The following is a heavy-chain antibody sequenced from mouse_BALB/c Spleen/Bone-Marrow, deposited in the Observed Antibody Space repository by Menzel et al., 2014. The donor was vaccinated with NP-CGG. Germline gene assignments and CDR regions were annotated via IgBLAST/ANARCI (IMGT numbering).Heavy chain of an antibody. J-gene: IGHJ1*01. CDR3: ARGGLRYFDV. CDR1: GFTFSSYA. V-gene: IGHV5-6-5*01. Sequence: EAKLMESGGGLVKPGGSLKLSCAASGFTFSSYAMSWVRQTPEKRLEWVASISSGGSTYYPDSVKGRFTISRDNARNILYLQMSSLRSEDTAMYYCARGGLRYFDVWGAGTTVTVSS. D-gene: IGHD3-2*02. CDR2: ISSGGST.